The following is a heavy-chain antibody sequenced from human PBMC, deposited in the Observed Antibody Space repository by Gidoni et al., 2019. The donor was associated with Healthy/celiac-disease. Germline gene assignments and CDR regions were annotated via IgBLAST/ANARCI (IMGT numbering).Heavy chain of an antibody. V-gene: IGHV4-61*02. CDR2: IYTSGST. J-gene: IGHJ3*02. D-gene: IGHD1-26*01. CDR3: ARSGATQGNAFDI. Sequence: QVQLQESGPGLVKPSQTLSLTCTVSGGSISSGSYYWSWIRQPAGKGLEWIGRIYTSGSTNYNPSLKSRVTMSVDTSKNQFSLKLSSVTAADTAVYYCARSGATQGNAFDIWGQGTMVTVSS. CDR1: GGSISSGSYY.